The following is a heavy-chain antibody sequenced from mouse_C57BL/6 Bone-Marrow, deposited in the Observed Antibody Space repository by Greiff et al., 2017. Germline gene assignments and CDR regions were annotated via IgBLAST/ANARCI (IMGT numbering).Heavy chain of an antibody. J-gene: IGHJ3*01. CDR2: ISNGGGST. V-gene: IGHV5-12*01. Sequence: EVKLQESGGGLVQPGGSLKLSCAASGFTFSDYYMYWVRQTPEKRLEWVAYISNGGGSTYYPDTVKGRFTISRENAKNTLYLQMSRLKSEDTAMYYCARPVFAYWGQGTLVTVSA. CDR1: GFTFSDYY. CDR3: ARPVFAY.